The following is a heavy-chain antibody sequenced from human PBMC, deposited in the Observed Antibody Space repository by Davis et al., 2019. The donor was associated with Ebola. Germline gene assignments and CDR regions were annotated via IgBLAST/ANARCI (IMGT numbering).Heavy chain of an antibody. V-gene: IGHV1-8*01. D-gene: IGHD4/OR15-4a*01. CDR3: ARPIEKRCSPGCFDL. Sequence: ASVKASCKASGYTFINNDINWVRQATGQGLEWMGWMNPHSGNTGYASKFQGRVTMTRDNSINTAYMELSSLTSEDTAVYYCARPIEKRCSPGCFDLWGRGTLVTVSS. CDR1: GYTFINND. CDR2: MNPHSGNT. J-gene: IGHJ2*01.